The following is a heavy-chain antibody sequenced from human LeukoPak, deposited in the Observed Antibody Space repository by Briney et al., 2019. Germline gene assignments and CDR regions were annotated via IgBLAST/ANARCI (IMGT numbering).Heavy chain of an antibody. CDR1: GFTISNYW. CDR2: IKPDGSQN. V-gene: IGHV3-7*01. D-gene: IGHD4-17*01. Sequence: GGSLRLSCVASGFTISNYWMSWVRQASGKGLEWVANIKPDGSQNDYVGSVKGRFTISRDNAKNSLYLQLNSLRAEDTAVYYCTRDGYADSATDGFDVWGQGTMVTVSS. CDR3: TRDGYADSATDGFDV. J-gene: IGHJ3*01.